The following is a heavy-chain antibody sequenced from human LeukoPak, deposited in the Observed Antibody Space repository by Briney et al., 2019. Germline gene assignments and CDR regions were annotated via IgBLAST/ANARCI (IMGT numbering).Heavy chain of an antibody. Sequence: SDTLSLTCTVSRGSISGAYWTWIRQSPGGGLEWIGYIHDSGRTDYNPSLGSRITISMDTSKSQFSLRLRSVTAADTAVYYCARAQWLPIDCYNGWGQGTVVTVSS. D-gene: IGHD6-19*01. CDR3: ARAQWLPIDCYNG. J-gene: IGHJ3*01. CDR1: RGSISGAY. CDR2: IHDSGRT. V-gene: IGHV4-59*07.